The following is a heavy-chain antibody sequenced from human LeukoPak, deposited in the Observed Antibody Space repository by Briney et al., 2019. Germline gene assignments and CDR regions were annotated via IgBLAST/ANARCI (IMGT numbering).Heavy chain of an antibody. CDR3: ARAMALQKDDAFDI. CDR1: GGTFSSYA. CDR2: IIPIFGTA. Sequence: ASVKVSCKASGGTFSSYAISWVRQAPGQGLEWRGGIIPIFGTANYAQKLQGRVTITTAESTSTAYMELSSLRSEDTAVYYCARAMALQKDDAFDIWGQGTLVTVSS. V-gene: IGHV1-69*05. D-gene: IGHD4-11*01. J-gene: IGHJ3*02.